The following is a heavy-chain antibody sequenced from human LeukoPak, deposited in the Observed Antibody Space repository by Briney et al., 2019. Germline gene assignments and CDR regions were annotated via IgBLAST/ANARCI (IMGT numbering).Heavy chain of an antibody. J-gene: IGHJ4*02. Sequence: SETLSLTCAVSGYSISSGYYWGWIRQPPGKGLEWIGSIYHSGSTYYNPSLKSRVTISVDTSKNQFSLKLSSVTAADTAVYYCARGGYSSGWYTKNVWGQGTLVIVSS. D-gene: IGHD6-19*01. CDR1: GYSISSGYY. CDR2: IYHSGST. CDR3: ARGGYSSGWYTKNV. V-gene: IGHV4-38-2*01.